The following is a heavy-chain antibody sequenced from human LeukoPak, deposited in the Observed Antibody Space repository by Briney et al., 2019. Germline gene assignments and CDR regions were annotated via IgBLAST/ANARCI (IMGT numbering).Heavy chain of an antibody. Sequence: GGSLRLSCAASGFTFRSYGMHWVRQAPGKGLEYVSAISSNGGRTYYANSVKGRFTISRDNSRNTLYLQMGSLRAEDMAVYYCATYYYGSGSFHFHHWGQGTLVTVSS. CDR2: ISSNGGRT. CDR3: ATYYYGSGSFHFHH. J-gene: IGHJ1*01. V-gene: IGHV3-64*01. CDR1: GFTFRSYG. D-gene: IGHD3-22*01.